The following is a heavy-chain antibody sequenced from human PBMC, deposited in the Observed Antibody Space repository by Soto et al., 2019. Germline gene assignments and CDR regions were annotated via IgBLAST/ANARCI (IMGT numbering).Heavy chain of an antibody. CDR3: ARDPYTGSGYCSLFQY. CDR2: INPSGGST. CDR1: GYTFTSYY. J-gene: IGHJ1*01. V-gene: IGHV1-46*01. D-gene: IGHD3-22*01. Sequence: ASVKVSCKASGYTFTSYYMHWVRQAPGQELEWMGIINPSGGSTSYAQKFQGRVTMTRDTSTSTVYMELSSLRSEDTAVYYCARDPYTGSGYCSLFQYWGQGTLVTVSS.